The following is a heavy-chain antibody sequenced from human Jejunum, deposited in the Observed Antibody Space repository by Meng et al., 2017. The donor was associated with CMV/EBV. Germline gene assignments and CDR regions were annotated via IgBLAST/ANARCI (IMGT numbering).Heavy chain of an antibody. V-gene: IGHV3-30-3*02. CDR3: TEGLAAARFDA. Sequence: AASGITRAHCSIRRVRRAPGEGLGWVSVMSDGGGSGYYADTLESRFTISRDNSGNTLYLQMNGLRPEDTAVYYCTEGLAAARFDAWCQGNLVTVSS. J-gene: IGHJ5*02. CDR1: GITRAHCS. CDR2: MSDGGGSG. D-gene: IGHD6-13*01.